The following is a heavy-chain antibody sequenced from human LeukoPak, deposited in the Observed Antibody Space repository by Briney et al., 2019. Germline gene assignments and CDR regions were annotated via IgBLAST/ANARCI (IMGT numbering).Heavy chain of an antibody. J-gene: IGHJ5*02. CDR1: GFTFSSYG. Sequence: GGSLRLSCAASGFTFSSYGMSWVRQAPGKGLEWVSVISGSGGSTHYADSVKGRFTISRDNSKNTLYLQMNSLRAEDTAVYYCAKIRSGSYSELDPRGQGTLVTVSS. CDR2: ISGSGGST. D-gene: IGHD3-10*01. V-gene: IGHV3-23*01. CDR3: AKIRSGSYSELDP.